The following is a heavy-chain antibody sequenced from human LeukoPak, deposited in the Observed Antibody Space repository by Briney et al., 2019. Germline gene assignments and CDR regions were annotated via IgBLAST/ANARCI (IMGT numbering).Heavy chain of an antibody. D-gene: IGHD3-22*01. CDR2: IYSGGST. Sequence: GGSLRLSCAASGFTVSSNYMSWVRQAPGKGLEWVSVIYSGGSTYYADSVKGRFTISRDNAKNSLYLQMNSLRAEDTAVYYCARDPRAYYYDSSGLDYWGQGTLVTVSS. CDR1: GFTVSSNY. J-gene: IGHJ4*02. V-gene: IGHV3-53*01. CDR3: ARDPRAYYYDSSGLDY.